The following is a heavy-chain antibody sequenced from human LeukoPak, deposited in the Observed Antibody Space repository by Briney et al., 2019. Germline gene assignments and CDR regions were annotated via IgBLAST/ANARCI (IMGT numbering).Heavy chain of an antibody. CDR2: ISGSGGST. CDR1: GFTFSSYA. CDR3: AAVTTKAFDY. Sequence: GGTLRLSCAASGFTFSSYAMSWVRQAPGKGLEWVSAISGSGGSTYYADSVKGRFTISRDNSKNTLYLQMNSLRAEDTAVYYCAAVTTKAFDYWGQGTLVTVSS. D-gene: IGHD4-17*01. V-gene: IGHV3-23*01. J-gene: IGHJ4*02.